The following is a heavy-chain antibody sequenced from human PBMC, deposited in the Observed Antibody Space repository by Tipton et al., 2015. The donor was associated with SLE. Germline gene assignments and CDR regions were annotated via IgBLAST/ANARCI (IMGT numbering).Heavy chain of an antibody. CDR3: AGDSSGSYYDRGGYYQLANRHLDL. V-gene: IGHV4-39*07. D-gene: IGHD3-22*01. Sequence: TLSLTCTVSNGSITSLYDYWGWVRQPPGKGLEWLGSVFYGGRYYYNASLRSRVTISVDTVKTQVSLKLTSVTAADTAMYYCAGDSSGSYYDRGGYYQLANRHLDLWGRGILVSVSS. CDR2: VFYGGRY. CDR1: NGSITSLYDY. J-gene: IGHJ4*02.